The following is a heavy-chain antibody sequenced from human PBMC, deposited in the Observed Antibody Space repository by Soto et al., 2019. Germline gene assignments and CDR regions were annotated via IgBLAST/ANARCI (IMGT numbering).Heavy chain of an antibody. Sequence: QVQLVESGGGVVQPGRSLRLSCAASGFTFSSFVMHWVRQAPGKGLEWVAFIAYDGSNKHGADSVKGRFTISRDNSNNPLYLQMNSLGVEDTAVYDSASPQGAHRNYFYGMDVWGQGTKVTVSS. CDR2: IAYDGSNK. V-gene: IGHV3-30-3*01. CDR3: ASPQGAHRNYFYGMDV. J-gene: IGHJ6*02. CDR1: GFTFSSFV.